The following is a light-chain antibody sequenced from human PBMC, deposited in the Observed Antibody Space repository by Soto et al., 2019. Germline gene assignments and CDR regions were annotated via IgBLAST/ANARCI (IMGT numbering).Light chain of an antibody. CDR1: SSDVRRYKF. V-gene: IGLV2-23*01. J-gene: IGLJ2*01. CDR3: FSQAGGVV. CDR2: EGS. Sequence: QSALTQPASVSGSPGQSITISCTGTSSDVRRYKFVSWYQQHPGKAPKLIIYEGSERPSGVSNRFSGSKSGSTASLTISGLQAEDEVDYFCFSQAGGVVFGGGTKLTVL.